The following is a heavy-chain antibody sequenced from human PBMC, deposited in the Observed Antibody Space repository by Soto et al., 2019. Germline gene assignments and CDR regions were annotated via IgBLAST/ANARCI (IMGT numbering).Heavy chain of an antibody. D-gene: IGHD6-19*01. CDR2: IVVDSGNT. CDR3: AADPLKQWVVRGGTNDGFDI. J-gene: IGHJ3*02. Sequence: ASVKVSCKASGFTFTSSAMQWVRQARGQRLEWIGWIVVDSGNTNYAQKFQERVTITRDISTSTAYMELSSLRSEDTAVYYCAADPLKQWVVRGGTNDGFDIWGQGTMVTVSS. CDR1: GFTFTSSA. V-gene: IGHV1-58*02.